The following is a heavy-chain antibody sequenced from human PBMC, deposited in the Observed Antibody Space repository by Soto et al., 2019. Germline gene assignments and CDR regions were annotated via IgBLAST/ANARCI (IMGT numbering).Heavy chain of an antibody. CDR2: ITNSGGDT. Sequence: RQNKWEGLEWVSVITNSGGDTLHADSVKGRFTISRDNDKNFLFLQMNSLRAEDTALYYCAKDLDAIAPPRTSSLSFAPRGQGTPVPVSS. J-gene: IGHJ5*02. V-gene: IGHV3-9*01. CDR3: AKDLDAIAPPRTSSLSFAP. D-gene: IGHD2-8*01.